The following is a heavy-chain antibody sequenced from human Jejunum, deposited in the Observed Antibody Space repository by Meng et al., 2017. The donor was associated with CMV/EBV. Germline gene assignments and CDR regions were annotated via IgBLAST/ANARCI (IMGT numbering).Heavy chain of an antibody. V-gene: IGHV4-4*02. D-gene: IGHD1-26*01. J-gene: IGHJ4*02. CDR2: IYRTGGT. Sequence: VSAASLSAGSNWFYWVRQPPGKGLEWIGEIYRTGGTNYNPSLKSRVTMSLDKSKNQFSLSLNSVTAADTAVYYCARDPYSGTYSVDYWGPGILVTVSS. CDR1: AASLSAGSNW. CDR3: ARDPYSGTYSVDY.